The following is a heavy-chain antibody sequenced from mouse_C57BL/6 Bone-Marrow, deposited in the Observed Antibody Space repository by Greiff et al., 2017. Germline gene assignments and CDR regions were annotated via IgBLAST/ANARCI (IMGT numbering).Heavy chain of an antibody. J-gene: IGHJ4*01. CDR1: YTFSRRLH. CDR3: YEDSAVYYCAYYGSSKGPYAMDY. CDR2: GQGLEWIG. Sequence: QVQLQQSGPELARPWASVKISCQAFYTFSRRLHFAIRDTNYWMQWVKQRPGQGLEWIGAIYPGNGDTSYNQKFKGKATLTADQSTRTAYMQLSSLTYEDSAVYYCAYYGSSKGPYAMDYWGQGTSVTVSS. V-gene: IGHV1-87*01. D-gene: IGHD1-1*01.